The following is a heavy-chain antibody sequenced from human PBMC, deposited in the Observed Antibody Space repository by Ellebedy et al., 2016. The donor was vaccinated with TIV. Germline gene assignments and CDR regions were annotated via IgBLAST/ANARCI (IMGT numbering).Heavy chain of an antibody. V-gene: IGHV1-8*01. CDR2: MNPNSGNT. CDR3: ARGTTVKRDAFDI. Sequence: ASVKVSXXASGYTFTSYDINWVRQATGQGLEWMGWMNPNSGNTGYAQKFQGRVTMTRNTSISTAYMELSSLRSEDTAVYYCARGTTVKRDAFDIWGQGTMVTVSS. D-gene: IGHD4-11*01. J-gene: IGHJ3*02. CDR1: GYTFTSYD.